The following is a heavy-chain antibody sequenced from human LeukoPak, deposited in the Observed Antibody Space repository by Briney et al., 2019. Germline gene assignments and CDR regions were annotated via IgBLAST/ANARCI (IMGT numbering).Heavy chain of an antibody. D-gene: IGHD5-24*01. V-gene: IGHV1-2*02. Sequence: GASVEVSCXASGYTFTGYYMHWVRQAPGQGLEWMGWINPNSGGTNYAQKFQGRVTMTRDTSISTAYMELSRLRSDDTAVYYCARSPRLQLGGSYYWGQGTLVTVSS. CDR1: GYTFTGYY. J-gene: IGHJ4*02. CDR2: INPNSGGT. CDR3: ARSPRLQLGGSYY.